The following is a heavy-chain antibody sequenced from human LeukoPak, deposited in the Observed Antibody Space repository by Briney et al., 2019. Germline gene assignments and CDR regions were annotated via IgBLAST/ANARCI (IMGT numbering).Heavy chain of an antibody. V-gene: IGHV3-30*02. CDR2: IWYNGSNK. CDR3: AKDWGNGDCFDY. CDR1: VFTFTSYG. Sequence: GRSLRLSCAASVFTFTSYGMRWVRPGPGKGRECVAFIWYNGSNKYYADSVKGRFTISRDNSKTTVSRQMNRRRPQARRGFYFAKDWGNGDCFDYWGQGTLVTVSS. J-gene: IGHJ4*02. D-gene: IGHD4-17*01.